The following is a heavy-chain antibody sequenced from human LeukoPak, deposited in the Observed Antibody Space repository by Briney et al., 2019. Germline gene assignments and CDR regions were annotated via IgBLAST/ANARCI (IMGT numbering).Heavy chain of an antibody. V-gene: IGHV1-2*02. J-gene: IGHJ4*02. Sequence: GASVKVSCKASGYTFTGHYIHWVRQAPGQGLEWMGWINPNSGSTNYAQKFQGRVTMTRDTSISIAYMELTRLRSDDTAVFYCARDGYYYGSGSFVDYGGQGTLVTVSS. CDR3: ARDGYYYGSGSFVDY. CDR1: GYTFTGHY. CDR2: INPNSGST. D-gene: IGHD3-10*01.